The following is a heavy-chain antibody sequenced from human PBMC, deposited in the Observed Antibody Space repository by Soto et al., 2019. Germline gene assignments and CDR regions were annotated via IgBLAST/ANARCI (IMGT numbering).Heavy chain of an antibody. Sequence: EVQLVESGGGLVQPGGSLRLSCAASGFTFSSYDMHWVRQATGKGLEWVSAIGTAGDTYYPGSVKGRFTISRENAKNCLYLQMNSLRAGDTAVYYCARESWDCSGGSCYSYAFDIWGQGTMVTVSS. CDR1: GFTFSSYD. J-gene: IGHJ3*02. D-gene: IGHD2-15*01. V-gene: IGHV3-13*01. CDR2: IGTAGDT. CDR3: ARESWDCSGGSCYSYAFDI.